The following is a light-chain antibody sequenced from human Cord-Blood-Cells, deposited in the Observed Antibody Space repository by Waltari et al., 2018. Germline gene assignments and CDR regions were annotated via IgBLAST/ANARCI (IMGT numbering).Light chain of an antibody. J-gene: IGKJ1*01. CDR2: WST. Sequence: DIVMTQSPDSLAVSLGERATINCKSRQSVLYSSNNKNDLAWYHQKPGQPPKLLIYWSTTRESGVPDRFSGSWSGTDFTLTISSLQAEDVAVYYCQQYYSTPPWTFGQGTKVEIK. V-gene: IGKV4-1*01. CDR3: QQYYSTPPWT. CDR1: QSVLYSSNNKND.